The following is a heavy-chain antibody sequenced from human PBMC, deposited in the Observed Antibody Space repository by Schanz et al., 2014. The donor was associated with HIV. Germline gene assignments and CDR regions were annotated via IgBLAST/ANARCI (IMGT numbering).Heavy chain of an antibody. D-gene: IGHD5-18*01. CDR2: IIPIFGTT. Sequence: QVQLVQSGAEVKKPGSSVKVSCKASGGTFSSYAISWVRQAPGQGLEWMGGIIPIFGTTNYAQKFQGRVTITADESTSTAYMGLGSLRSEDTAVYYCASGRFDTVIWWGDAFLIWGRGTMVTVSS. CDR3: ASGRFDTVIWWGDAFLI. V-gene: IGHV1-69*01. CDR1: GGTFSSYA. J-gene: IGHJ3*02.